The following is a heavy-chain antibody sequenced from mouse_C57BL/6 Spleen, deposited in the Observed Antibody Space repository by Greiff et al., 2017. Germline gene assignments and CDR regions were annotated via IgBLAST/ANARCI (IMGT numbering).Heavy chain of an antibody. Sequence: QVQLQQSGPELVKPGASVKISCKASGYAFSSSWMNWVKQRPGQGLEWIGRIYPGDGDTNYNGKFKGKATLTADKSSSTAYMQLSSLTSEDSAVYFCARAYDEEARDYWGQGTSVTVSS. CDR1: GYAFSSSW. J-gene: IGHJ4*01. V-gene: IGHV1-82*01. CDR3: ARAYDEEARDY. D-gene: IGHD2-10*01. CDR2: IYPGDGDT.